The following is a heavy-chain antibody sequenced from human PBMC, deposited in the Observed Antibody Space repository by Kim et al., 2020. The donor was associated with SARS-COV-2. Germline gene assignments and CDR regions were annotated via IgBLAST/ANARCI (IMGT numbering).Heavy chain of an antibody. CDR2: ISYDGSNK. D-gene: IGHD3-22*01. Sequence: GGSLRLSCAASGFTFSSYGMHWVRQAPGKGLEWVAVISYDGSNKYYADSVKGRFTISRENSKNTLYLQMNSLRAEDTAVYYCAKDQWKWLNGAQDYWGQGTLVTVSS. V-gene: IGHV3-30*18. CDR1: GFTFSSYG. CDR3: AKDQWKWLNGAQDY. J-gene: IGHJ4*02.